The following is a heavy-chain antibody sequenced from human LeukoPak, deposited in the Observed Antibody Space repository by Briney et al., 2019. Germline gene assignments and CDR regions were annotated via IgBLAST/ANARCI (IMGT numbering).Heavy chain of an antibody. CDR3: VRGRWGGDY. CDR2: ISWNSGSI. V-gene: IGHV3-9*01. D-gene: IGHD3-16*01. CDR1: GFTFDDYA. J-gene: IGHJ4*02. Sequence: GGSLRLSCAASGFTFDDYAMHWVRQAPGKGLEWVSGISWNSGSIGYADSVKGRFTISRDNAKNSLYLQMNSLRAEDTAVYYCVRGRWGGDYWGQGTLVTVSS.